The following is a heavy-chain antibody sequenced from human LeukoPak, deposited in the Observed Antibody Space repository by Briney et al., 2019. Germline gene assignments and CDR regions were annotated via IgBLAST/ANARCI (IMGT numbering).Heavy chain of an antibody. CDR3: ARLGSQMFIDY. CDR2: IYPGDSDT. V-gene: IGHV5-51*01. J-gene: IGHJ4*02. Sequence: GESLKISCKGSGYSFTNYWIGCVRQLPGKGLEWMGIIYPGDSDTRYSPSFQGQVTISVDKSISTAYLQWSSLKASDTAMYYCARLGSQMFIDYWGQGTLVTVSS. D-gene: IGHD1-26*01. CDR1: GYSFTNYW.